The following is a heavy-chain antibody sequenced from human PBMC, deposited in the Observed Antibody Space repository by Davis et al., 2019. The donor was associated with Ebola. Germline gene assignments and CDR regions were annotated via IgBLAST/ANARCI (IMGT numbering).Heavy chain of an antibody. J-gene: IGHJ5*02. V-gene: IGHV4-59*01. CDR3: ASGYSSSWFDP. CDR1: GGSISSYY. D-gene: IGHD6-13*01. CDR2: IYYSGST. Sequence: SETLSLTCTVSGGSISSYYWSWIRQPPGKGLEWIGYIYYSGSTNYNPSLKSRVTISVDTSKNQFSLKLGSVTAADTAVYYCASGYSSSWFDPWGQGTLVTVSS.